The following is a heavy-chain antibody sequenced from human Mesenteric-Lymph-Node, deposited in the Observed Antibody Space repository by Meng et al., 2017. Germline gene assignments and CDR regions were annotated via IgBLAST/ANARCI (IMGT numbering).Heavy chain of an antibody. CDR2: NYYSGST. Sequence: VQLPGSGPGLVKPSETLSLTCAVSGGSISTYYWSWIRQPPGKGLEWIGNNYYSGSTNYNPSLASRVTISVDSSKNQFSLKLSSVTAADTAVYYCARHQNGGTYPLDYWGQGTLVTVSS. D-gene: IGHD3-16*02. CDR1: GGSISTYY. CDR3: ARHQNGGTYPLDY. J-gene: IGHJ4*02. V-gene: IGHV4-59*08.